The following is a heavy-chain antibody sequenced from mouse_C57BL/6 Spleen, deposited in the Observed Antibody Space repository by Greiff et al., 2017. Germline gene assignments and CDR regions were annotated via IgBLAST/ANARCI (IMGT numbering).Heavy chain of an antibody. CDR1: GFTFSDYG. Sequence: EVQGVESGGGLVKPGGSLKLSCAASGFTFSDYGMHWVRQAPEKGLEWVAYISSGSSTIYYADTVKGRFTISRDNAKTTLFLQMTSLRSEDTAMYYYALGDYDEDFAYWGQGTLVTVSA. D-gene: IGHD2-4*01. J-gene: IGHJ3*01. V-gene: IGHV5-17*01. CDR3: ALGDYDEDFAY. CDR2: ISSGSSTI.